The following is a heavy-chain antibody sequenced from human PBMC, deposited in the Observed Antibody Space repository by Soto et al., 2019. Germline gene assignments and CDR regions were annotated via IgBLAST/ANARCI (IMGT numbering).Heavy chain of an antibody. D-gene: IGHD3-9*01. CDR3: ARAARLVGERGSNWFDP. J-gene: IGHJ5*02. CDR2: IYYTGTT. V-gene: IGHV4-31*03. Sequence: PSETLSLTCTVSGGSISGGGYYWSWIRQFPGKGLEWIGYIYYTGTTYYNPSLKSRLTLSVETSKNQFSLKLSSVTVADTAVYYCARAARLVGERGSNWFDPRGQGTLVTVSA. CDR1: GGSISGGGYY.